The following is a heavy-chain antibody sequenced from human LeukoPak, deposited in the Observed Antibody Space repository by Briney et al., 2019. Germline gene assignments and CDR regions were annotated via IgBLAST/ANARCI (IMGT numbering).Heavy chain of an antibody. J-gene: IGHJ4*02. CDR2: INPSGGST. Sequence: PRASVKVSCKASGYTFTSYYMHWVRQAPGQGLEWMGIINPSGGSTSYAQKFQGRVTMTRDTSTSTVYMELSSLRSEDTAVYYCARDLEGSSWTDAWEDVVDYWGQGTLVTVSS. CDR1: GYTFTSYY. V-gene: IGHV1-46*01. CDR3: ARDLEGSSWTDAWEDVVDY. D-gene: IGHD6-13*01.